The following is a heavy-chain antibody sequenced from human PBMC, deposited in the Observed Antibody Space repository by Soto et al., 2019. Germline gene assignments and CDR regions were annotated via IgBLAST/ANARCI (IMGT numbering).Heavy chain of an antibody. Sequence: SETLSLTCTVSGGSISSGGYYWSWIRQHPGRGLEWIGYIYYSGSTYYNPSLKSRVTISVDTSKNQFSLKLSSVTAADTAVYYCARVETGRDGYNYDYWGQGTLVTAPQ. CDR1: GGSISSGGYY. V-gene: IGHV4-31*03. D-gene: IGHD5-12*01. J-gene: IGHJ4*02. CDR3: ARVETGRDGYNYDY. CDR2: IYYSGST.